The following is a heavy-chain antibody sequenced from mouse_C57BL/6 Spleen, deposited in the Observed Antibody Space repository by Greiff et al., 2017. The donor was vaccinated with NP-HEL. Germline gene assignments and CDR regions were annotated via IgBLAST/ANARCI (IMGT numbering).Heavy chain of an antibody. D-gene: IGHD1-1*01. CDR2: IYPGDGDT. CDR1: GYAFSSSW. Sequence: LVKPGASVKISCKASGYAFSSSWMNWVKQRPGKGLEWIGRIYPGDGDTNYNGKFKGKATLTADKSSSTAYMQLSSLTSEDSAVYFCAREESYYGSSYGYFDVWGTGTTVTVSS. J-gene: IGHJ1*03. V-gene: IGHV1-82*01. CDR3: AREESYYGSSYGYFDV.